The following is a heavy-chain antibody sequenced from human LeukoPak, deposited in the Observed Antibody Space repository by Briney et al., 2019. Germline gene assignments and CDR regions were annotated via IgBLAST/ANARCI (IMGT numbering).Heavy chain of an antibody. D-gene: IGHD2-2*01. CDR1: GYRVTGFY. V-gene: IGHV1-2*02. Sequence: GASVKVSCKPSGYRVTGFYIRWVRQAPGQGLEWMGWMNATSGGANYAQGFRGSLTMTGDTSITTAYMDLSSLTSDDTAMYYCITSSAYSTSWGAFGIWGQGTMVTVSS. J-gene: IGHJ3*02. CDR3: ITSSAYSTSWGAFGI. CDR2: MNATSGGA.